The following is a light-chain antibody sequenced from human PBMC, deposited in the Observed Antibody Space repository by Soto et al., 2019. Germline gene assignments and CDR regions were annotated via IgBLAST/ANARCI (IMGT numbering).Light chain of an antibody. J-gene: IGLJ1*01. CDR2: END. V-gene: IGLV1-51*02. CDR1: TSNIGNNY. Sequence: QSVLTQPPSASGTPGHRVTISCSGSTSNIGNNYVSWFQQLPGTAPKLLIYENDKRPSGIPDRFSGSTSGTSATLGITGLQTGDEADYYCGTWDSSLSGYVFATGTKVTVL. CDR3: GTWDSSLSGYV.